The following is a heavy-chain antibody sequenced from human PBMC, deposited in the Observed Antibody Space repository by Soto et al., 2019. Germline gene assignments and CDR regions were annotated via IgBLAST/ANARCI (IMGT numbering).Heavy chain of an antibody. D-gene: IGHD3-22*01. Sequence: SVKVSCKASGGTFSSYAISWVRQAPGQGLEWMGGIIPIFGTANYAQKFQGRVTITADESTSTAYMELSSLRSEDTAVYYCARDFYDSSGYYPSGYWGQGTLVTVSS. J-gene: IGHJ4*02. V-gene: IGHV1-69*13. CDR2: IIPIFGTA. CDR3: ARDFYDSSGYYPSGY. CDR1: GGTFSSYA.